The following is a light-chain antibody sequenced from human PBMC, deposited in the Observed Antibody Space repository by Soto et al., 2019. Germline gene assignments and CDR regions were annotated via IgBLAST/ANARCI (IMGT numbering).Light chain of an antibody. CDR1: SSNIGGNT. V-gene: IGLV1-44*01. CDR3: AALDVGLSGRVV. Sequence: QSVLTQPPSASGTPGQRVTISCSGSSSNIGGNTVNWYQQFPGTAPKLLIYRNNERPSGVPDRFSGSKSGTSASLAISVLHSEDEADYFCAALDVGLSGRVVFGGGTKLTVL. J-gene: IGLJ2*01. CDR2: RNN.